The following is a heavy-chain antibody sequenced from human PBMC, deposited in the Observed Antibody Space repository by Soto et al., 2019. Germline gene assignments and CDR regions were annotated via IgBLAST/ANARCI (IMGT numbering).Heavy chain of an antibody. CDR3: ESFDFRGSGSFDY. D-gene: IGHD3-10*01. Sequence: SVKVSCKASGGTFSSYAISWVRQAPGQGLEWMGGIIPIFGTANYAQKFQGRVTITADESTSTAYMELSSLRSEDTAVYYCESFDFRGSGSFDYWGQGTLVTVSS. J-gene: IGHJ4*02. CDR2: IIPIFGTA. CDR1: GGTFSSYA. V-gene: IGHV1-69*13.